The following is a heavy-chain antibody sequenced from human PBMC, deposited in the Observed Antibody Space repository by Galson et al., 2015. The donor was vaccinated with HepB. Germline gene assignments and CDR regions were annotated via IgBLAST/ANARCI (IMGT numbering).Heavy chain of an antibody. CDR2: INPNSGGT. V-gene: IGHV1-2*06. Sequence: SVKVSCKASGYTFTGYYMHWVRQAPGQGLEWMGRINPNSGGTNYAQKFQGRVTMTRDTSISTAYMELRSLRSDDTAVYYCASISSGWSFDYWGQGTLVTVSS. J-gene: IGHJ4*02. CDR3: ASISSGWSFDY. CDR1: GYTFTGYY. D-gene: IGHD6-19*01.